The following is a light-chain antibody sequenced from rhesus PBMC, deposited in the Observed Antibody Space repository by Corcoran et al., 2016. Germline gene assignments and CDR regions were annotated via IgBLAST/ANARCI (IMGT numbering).Light chain of an antibody. CDR2: KAS. Sequence: DIQMTQSPSSLSASVGDTVTITCRASQSISSWLAWYQQKPGKAPKLLIYKASTLQSGVPSRFSGSGSGTDVTLTISSLQSEDFATYYCQQYSSSPPLTFGGGTKVEIK. V-gene: IGKV1-22*01. CDR1: QSISSW. J-gene: IGKJ4*01. CDR3: QQYSSSPPLT.